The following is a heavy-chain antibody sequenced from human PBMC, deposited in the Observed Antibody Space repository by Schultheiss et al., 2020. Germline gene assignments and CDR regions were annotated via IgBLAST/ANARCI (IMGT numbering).Heavy chain of an antibody. Sequence: ASVKVSCKASGYTFTGYYMHWVRQAPGQGLEWMGRINPNSGGTNYAQKLQGRVTMTTDTSTSTAYMELRSLRSDDTAVYYCARGGDSGSNAFDIWGQGTMVNVSS. J-gene: IGHJ3*02. V-gene: IGHV1-2*06. CDR3: ARGGDSGSNAFDI. CDR1: GYTFTGYY. CDR2: INPNSGGT. D-gene: IGHD1-26*01.